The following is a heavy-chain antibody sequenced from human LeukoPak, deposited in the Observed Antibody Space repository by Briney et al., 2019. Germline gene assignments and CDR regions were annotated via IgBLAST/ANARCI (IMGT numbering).Heavy chain of an antibody. D-gene: IGHD1-26*01. Sequence: GASVKVSCKASGYIFNSYGISWVRQAPGQGLEWMGWISAFNGNTNYAQKFQGRVTMTTGTSTNTAYMELRSLSSDDTAVYFCARDPVGANGVFAYWGQGTLVTVSS. CDR2: ISAFNGNT. V-gene: IGHV1-18*01. CDR1: GYIFNSYG. CDR3: ARDPVGANGVFAY. J-gene: IGHJ4*02.